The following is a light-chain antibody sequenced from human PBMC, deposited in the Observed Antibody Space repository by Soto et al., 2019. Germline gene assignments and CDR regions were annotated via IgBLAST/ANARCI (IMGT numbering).Light chain of an antibody. Sequence: EIVMTQSPATLSVSPGERATLSCRASQSVSSNLAWYQQKPGQAPRLLIYGASTRATGIPARFSGSGSRTEFTLTISSLQSEDVAVYYCQQYNNWPRGFGQGTKVEIK. CDR2: GAS. V-gene: IGKV3-15*01. J-gene: IGKJ1*01. CDR3: QQYNNWPRG. CDR1: QSVSSN.